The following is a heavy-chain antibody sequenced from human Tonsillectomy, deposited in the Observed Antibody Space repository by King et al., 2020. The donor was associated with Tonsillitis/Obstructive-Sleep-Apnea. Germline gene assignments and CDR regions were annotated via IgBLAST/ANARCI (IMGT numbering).Heavy chain of an antibody. J-gene: IGHJ5*02. CDR3: VRERYGRGSWGYNWFDP. CDR1: GGTFSSYA. D-gene: IGHD3-10*01. Sequence: QLVQSGAEVKKPGSSVKVSCKASGGTFSSYAISWVRQAPGQGLEWMGRIVPIVGIAQYTQRIAQKFQDRVTMNADKSTSTAYMERSSLRSADTALYYCVRERYGRGSWGYNWFDPWGQGTLVTVSS. CDR2: IVPIVGIA. V-gene: IGHV1-69*04.